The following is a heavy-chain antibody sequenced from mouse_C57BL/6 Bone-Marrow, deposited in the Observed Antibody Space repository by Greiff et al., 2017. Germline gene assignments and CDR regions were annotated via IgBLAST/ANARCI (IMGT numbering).Heavy chain of an antibody. J-gene: IGHJ2*01. CDR3: ARSRVLLCDD. Sequence: QVQLQQSGAELVKPGASVKLSCKASGYTFTSYWMHWVKQRPGQGLEWIGMIHPNSGSTNYNEKFKSKATLTVDKSSSTAYMQLSSLTSEDSAVYYCARSRVLLCDDWGKGTTLTVSS. V-gene: IGHV1-64*01. D-gene: IGHD2-1*01. CDR2: IHPNSGST. CDR1: GYTFTSYW.